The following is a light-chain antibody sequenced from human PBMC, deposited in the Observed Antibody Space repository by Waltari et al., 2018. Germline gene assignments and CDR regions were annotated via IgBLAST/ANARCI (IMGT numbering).Light chain of an antibody. Sequence: QSPLTQPASVSGSPGQSNTISCTGTTSDVGIYNLVSWYQQYPGKAPKVMIYDDNRRPSGVSDRFSGSKSGNTASLTISGVQAEDEADYYCCSYAGSYTWVFGGGTKLTVL. CDR2: DDN. J-gene: IGLJ3*02. CDR3: CSYAGSYTWV. V-gene: IGLV2-23*01. CDR1: TSDVGIYNL.